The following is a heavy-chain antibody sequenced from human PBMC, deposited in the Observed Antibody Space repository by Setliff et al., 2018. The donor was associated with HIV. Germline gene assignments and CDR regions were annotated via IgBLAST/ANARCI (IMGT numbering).Heavy chain of an antibody. D-gene: IGHD3-22*01. CDR1: GGSISNYY. CDR3: ARDKGGRYYDSSDYWDWYLDL. J-gene: IGHJ2*01. Sequence: SETLSLTCTVSGGSISNYYWNWIRQPPGKRLEWIGYIHYSGSTNYNPSLKSRVTISVDTSKNQFSLKLSSVTAADTAVYYCARDKGGRYYDSSDYWDWYLDLWGRGTLVTVSS. V-gene: IGHV4-59*01. CDR2: IHYSGST.